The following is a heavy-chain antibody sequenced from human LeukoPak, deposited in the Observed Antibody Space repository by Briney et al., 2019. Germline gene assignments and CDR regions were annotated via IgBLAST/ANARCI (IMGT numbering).Heavy chain of an antibody. CDR2: MYHSGST. CDR1: GYSISSGYY. J-gene: IGHJ4*02. Sequence: SETLSLTCTVSGYSISSGYYWGWIRQPPGKGLEWIGSMYHSGSTYYNPSLKSRVTISVGTSKNQFSLKLSSVTAADTAVYYCARQVFSSSLPDYWGQGTLVTVSS. CDR3: ARQVFSSSLPDY. V-gene: IGHV4-38-2*02. D-gene: IGHD6-6*01.